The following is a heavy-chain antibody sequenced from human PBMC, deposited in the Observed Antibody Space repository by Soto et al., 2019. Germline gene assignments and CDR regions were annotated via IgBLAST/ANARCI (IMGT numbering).Heavy chain of an antibody. CDR1: GGSISSGGYY. V-gene: IGHV4-31*03. CDR2: IYYSGST. D-gene: IGHD6-19*01. CDR3: ARDEVGAVAAPPLGAFDI. J-gene: IGHJ3*02. Sequence: SETLSLTCTVSGGSISSGGYYWSWIRQHPGKGLEWIGYIYYSGSTYYNPSLKSRVTISVDTSKNQFSLKLSSVTAADTAVYYCARDEVGAVAAPPLGAFDIWGQGTMVTVSS.